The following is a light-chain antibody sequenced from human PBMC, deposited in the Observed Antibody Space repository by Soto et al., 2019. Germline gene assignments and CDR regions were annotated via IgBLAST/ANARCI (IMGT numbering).Light chain of an antibody. CDR3: QSYGDSLSGYV. V-gene: IGLV1-40*01. CDR2: GNS. Sequence: QSVLTQPPAVSGAPGQRVTISCTGSNSNIGAGYDVHWYQQLPGTAPKLLISGNSNRPSGVPDRFSGSKSGTSASLTITGLQAEDEADYYCQSYGDSLSGYVFGTGTKLNV. J-gene: IGLJ1*01. CDR1: NSNIGAGYD.